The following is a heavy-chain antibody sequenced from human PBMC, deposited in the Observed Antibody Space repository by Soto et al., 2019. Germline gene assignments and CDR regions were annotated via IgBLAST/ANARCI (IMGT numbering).Heavy chain of an antibody. CDR2: ISYDGSNK. Sequence: QVQLVESGGGVVQPGRSLRLSCAASGFTFSSYAMHWVRQAPGKGLEWVAVISYDGSNKYYADSVKGRFTISRDNSKNTLYLQMNSRRSEDTAVYYCAKDRAVAGLGEVDYWGQGTLVTVSS. J-gene: IGHJ4*02. CDR1: GFTFSSYA. D-gene: IGHD6-19*01. V-gene: IGHV3-30-3*01. CDR3: AKDRAVAGLGEVDY.